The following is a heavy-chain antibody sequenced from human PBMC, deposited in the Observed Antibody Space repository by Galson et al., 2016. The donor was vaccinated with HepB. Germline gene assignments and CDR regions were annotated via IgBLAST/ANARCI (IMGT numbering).Heavy chain of an antibody. CDR2: VYLCDFDI. D-gene: IGHD2-21*01. CDR1: GSTFDTYW. V-gene: IGHV5-51*01. Sequence: QSGAEVKKPGESLKISCRGSGSTFDTYWIGWVRQMPGKVLEWMGIVYLCDFDIRYSPSFPGQVTISVYKSISPAYLQWSSLTASDTAKYYCARSLTGSYDCWCANYNYFAMDGRGQGTTV. CDR3: ARSLTGSYDCWCANYNYFAMDG. J-gene: IGHJ6*01.